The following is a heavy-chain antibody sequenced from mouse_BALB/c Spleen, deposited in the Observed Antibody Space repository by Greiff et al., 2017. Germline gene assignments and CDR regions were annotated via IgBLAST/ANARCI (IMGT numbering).Heavy chain of an antibody. CDR3: SAPFVTPSDY. Sequence: VQLQQSGAELVRSGASVKLSCTASGFNIKDYYMHWVKQRPEQGLEWIGWIDPENGDTEYAPKFQGKATMTADTSSNTAYLQLSSLTSEDTAVYYCSAPFVTPSDYWGQGTTLTVSS. J-gene: IGHJ2*01. CDR2: IDPENGDT. V-gene: IGHV14-4*02. CDR1: GFNIKDYY. D-gene: IGHD2-12*01.